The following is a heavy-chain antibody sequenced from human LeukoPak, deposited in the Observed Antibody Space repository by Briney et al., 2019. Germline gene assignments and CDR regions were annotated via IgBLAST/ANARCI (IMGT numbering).Heavy chain of an antibody. Sequence: GGSLRLSCAASGFTFRSYSMNWVRQAPGKGLEWVSSISSSSSYIYYADSVKGRFTISRDNAKNSLYLQMNSLRAEDTAVYYCARDRSTALDYWGQGTLVTVSS. CDR3: ARDRSTALDY. V-gene: IGHV3-21*01. CDR2: ISSSSSYI. J-gene: IGHJ4*02. D-gene: IGHD5/OR15-5a*01. CDR1: GFTFRSYS.